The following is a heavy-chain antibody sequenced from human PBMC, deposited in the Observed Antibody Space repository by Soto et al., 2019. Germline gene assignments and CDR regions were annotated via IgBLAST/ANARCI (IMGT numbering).Heavy chain of an antibody. CDR3: ARETPSIAARPGYYGMDV. D-gene: IGHD6-6*01. J-gene: IGHJ6*02. V-gene: IGHV3-21*01. Sequence: RRLSCAASGFTFSSYSMNWVRQAPGKGLEWVSSISSSSSYIYYADSVKGRFTISRDNAKNSLYLQMNSLRAEDTAVYYCARETPSIAARPGYYGMDVWGQGPTVTVSS. CDR1: GFTFSSYS. CDR2: ISSSSSYI.